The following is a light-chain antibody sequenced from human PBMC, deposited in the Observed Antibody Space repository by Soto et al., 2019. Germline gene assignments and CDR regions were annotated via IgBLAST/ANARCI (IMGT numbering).Light chain of an antibody. CDR1: QSVSTN. V-gene: IGKV3-15*01. CDR2: GAS. Sequence: EIVMTQSPATLSVSPGQRATLSCRASQSVSTNLAWYQQKPGQAPRLLIYGASARATGIPARFSGFGSGTMFTLTIDSLQSEDFAVYYCQHYNNWPLAFGGGTKVEI. J-gene: IGKJ4*01. CDR3: QHYNNWPLA.